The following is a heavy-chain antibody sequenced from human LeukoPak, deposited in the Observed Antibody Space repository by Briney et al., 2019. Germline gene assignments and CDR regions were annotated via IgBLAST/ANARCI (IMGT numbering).Heavy chain of an antibody. D-gene: IGHD1/OR15-1a*01. V-gene: IGHV3-30*18. CDR2: ISYDGSNK. J-gene: IGHJ4*02. Sequence: PGRSLRLSCAASGITFSSYGMHWVRQAPGKGLEWVAVISYDGSNKYYADSVKGRFTISRDNSKNTLYLQMNSLRAEDTAVYYCAKDTGWTKYYFDYWGQGTLVTVSS. CDR3: AKDTGWTKYYFDY. CDR1: GITFSSYG.